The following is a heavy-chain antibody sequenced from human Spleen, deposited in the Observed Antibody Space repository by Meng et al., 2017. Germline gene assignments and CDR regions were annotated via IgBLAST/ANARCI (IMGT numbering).Heavy chain of an antibody. CDR1: GGSISSYY. J-gene: IGHJ4*02. CDR2: IYTSGST. Sequence: SETLSLTCTVSGGSISSYYWSWIRQPAGKGLEWIGRIYTSGSTNYNPSLKSRVTMSVDTSKNQFSLKLSSVTAADTAVYYCARAGYTNTWPIFDYWGQGILVTVSS. D-gene: IGHD2-8*01. V-gene: IGHV4-4*07. CDR3: ARAGYTNTWPIFDY.